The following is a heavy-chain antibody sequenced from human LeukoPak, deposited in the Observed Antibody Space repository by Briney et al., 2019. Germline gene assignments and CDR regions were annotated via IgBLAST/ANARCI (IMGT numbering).Heavy chain of an antibody. CDR2: IYYSGST. D-gene: IGHD3-22*01. Sequence: SETLSLTCTVSGGSVSSSSYYWGWIRQPPGKGLEWIGSIYYSGSTYYNPSLKSRVTISVETSKNQFSLKLSSVTAADTAVYYCARGYYHDSSGLDYWGQGTLVTVSS. V-gene: IGHV4-39*07. J-gene: IGHJ4*02. CDR1: GGSVSSSSYY. CDR3: ARGYYHDSSGLDY.